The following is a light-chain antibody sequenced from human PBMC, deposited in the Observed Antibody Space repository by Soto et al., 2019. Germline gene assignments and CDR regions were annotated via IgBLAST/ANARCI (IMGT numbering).Light chain of an antibody. CDR2: EVN. CDR1: SSDIGSYKY. J-gene: IGLJ1*01. CDR3: SSFVATNNLRV. Sequence: QSALTQPPSASGSPGQSVTISCNGSSSDIGSYKYVSWYQQHPGKAPKLIIYEVNERPSGVPDRFSGSKSGNTASLTVSGLQPEDEAEYYCSSFVATNNLRVFGSGTKLTVL. V-gene: IGLV2-8*01.